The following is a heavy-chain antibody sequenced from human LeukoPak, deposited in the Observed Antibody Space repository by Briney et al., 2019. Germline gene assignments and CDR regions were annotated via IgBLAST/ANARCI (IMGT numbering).Heavy chain of an antibody. CDR2: ISRTSRHK. D-gene: IGHD1-1*01. CDR3: VRDMNTVTTCYLQF. V-gene: IGHV3-21*01. J-gene: IGHJ1*01. Sequence: GGSLRLSCAASGFTFSSYSMNWVRQAPGKGLEWVSSISRTSRHKYYSDSVKGRFTISRDDAENSLFLQMDSLRAEDTAIYYCVRDMNTVTTCYLQFWGQGTLVTVSS. CDR1: GFTFSSYS.